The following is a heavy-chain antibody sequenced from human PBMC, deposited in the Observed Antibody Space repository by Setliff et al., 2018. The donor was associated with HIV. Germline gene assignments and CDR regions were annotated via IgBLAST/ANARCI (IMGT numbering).Heavy chain of an antibody. V-gene: IGHV5-51*01. Sequence: GESLKISCKGSGYSFISYWIGWVRQMPGKVLEWMGIIYPGDSNTKYSPSFQGQVTLSVDKTISTAYLQWSSLKASDTAMYYCATPVSITSGSAFDYWGQGTLVTVSS. CDR2: IYPGDSNT. CDR3: ATPVSITSGSAFDY. J-gene: IGHJ4*02. D-gene: IGHD2-2*01. CDR1: GYSFISYW.